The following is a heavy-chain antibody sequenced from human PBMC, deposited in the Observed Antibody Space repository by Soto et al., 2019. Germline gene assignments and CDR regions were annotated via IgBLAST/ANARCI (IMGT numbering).Heavy chain of an antibody. CDR2: ITPVFGTA. CDR3: ASGKFGTHFFDY. D-gene: IGHD3-10*01. CDR1: GGSFRTVP. V-gene: IGHV1-69*13. Sequence: ASVRVSCKASGGSFRTVPFSWVRQAPGQGLEWMGGITPVFGTANYAQKFQGRVTITADESTTTAYMELNSLRYEDTAIYFCASGKFGTHFFDYWGQGTQVTVSS. J-gene: IGHJ4*02.